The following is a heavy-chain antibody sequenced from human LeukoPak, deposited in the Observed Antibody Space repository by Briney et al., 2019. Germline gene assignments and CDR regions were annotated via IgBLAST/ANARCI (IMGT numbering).Heavy chain of an antibody. D-gene: IGHD2-15*01. J-gene: IGHJ4*02. CDR1: GGSISSGGYY. CDR3: ARVISCSGGSCFDGMVDY. Sequence: PSETLSLTCTVSGGSISSGGYYWSWIRQHPGKGLEWIGYIHYSGSTYYNPSLKSRVTISVDTSKNQFSLKLSSVTAADTAVYYCARVISCSGGSCFDGMVDYWGQGTLVTVSS. V-gene: IGHV4-31*03. CDR2: IHYSGST.